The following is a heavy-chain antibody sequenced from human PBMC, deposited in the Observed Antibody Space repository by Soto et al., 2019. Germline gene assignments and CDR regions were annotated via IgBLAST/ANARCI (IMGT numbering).Heavy chain of an antibody. J-gene: IGHJ4*02. V-gene: IGHV2-26*01. CDR3: ARTHPKYPGSCVDC. Sequence: QVTLKESGPVLVKPTEPLTLTCTVSGFSLSNSRLGVSWIRQPPGKALEWLAHIFSHDEKSYSASLESRLPRSKDTSRSQVVHTMANPAPVDKATYFCARTHPKYPGSCVDCWGQGTLVTVPS. CDR1: GFSLSNSRLG. CDR2: IFSHDEK.